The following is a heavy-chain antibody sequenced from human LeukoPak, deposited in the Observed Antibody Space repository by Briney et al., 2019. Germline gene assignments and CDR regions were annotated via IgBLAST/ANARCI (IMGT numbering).Heavy chain of an antibody. CDR1: GGTFSSYA. CDR2: IIPILGIA. Sequence: SVRVSCKASGGTFSSYAISWVRQAPGQGLEWMGRIIPILGIANYAQKFQGRVTITADKSTSTAYMELSSLRSEDTAVYYCARDIGDYGDYWGQGTLVTVSS. J-gene: IGHJ4*02. D-gene: IGHD4-17*01. CDR3: ARDIGDYGDY. V-gene: IGHV1-69*04.